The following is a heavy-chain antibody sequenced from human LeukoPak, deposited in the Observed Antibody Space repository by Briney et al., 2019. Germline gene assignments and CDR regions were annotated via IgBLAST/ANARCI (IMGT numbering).Heavy chain of an antibody. J-gene: IGHJ6*02. CDR1: GFTFSSYA. V-gene: IGHV3-23*01. D-gene: IGHD3-9*01. Sequence: PGGSLRLSCAASGFTFSSYAMSWVRQAPGKGLEWVLAISGSGGSTYYADSVKGRFTISRDNSKNTLYLQMNSLRAEDTAVYYCAKEAGMDYDILTGCMDVWGQGTTVTVSS. CDR3: AKEAGMDYDILTGCMDV. CDR2: ISGSGGST.